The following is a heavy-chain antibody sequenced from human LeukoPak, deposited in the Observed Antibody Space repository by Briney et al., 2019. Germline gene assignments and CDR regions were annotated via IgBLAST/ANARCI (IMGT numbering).Heavy chain of an antibody. D-gene: IGHD6-13*01. CDR1: GGTFNSYA. Sequence: SVKVSCKASGGTFNSYAISWVRPAPGQGLEWMGGIIPIFGTANYAQKFQGRVTITADESTSTAYMELSSLRSEDTAVYYCVAAAAAALFDYWGQGTLVTVSS. CDR2: IIPIFGTA. J-gene: IGHJ4*02. CDR3: VAAAAAALFDY. V-gene: IGHV1-69*13.